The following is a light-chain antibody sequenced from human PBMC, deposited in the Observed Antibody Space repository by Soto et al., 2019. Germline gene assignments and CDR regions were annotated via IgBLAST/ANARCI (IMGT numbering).Light chain of an antibody. CDR1: QTISSW. Sequence: DIQMTQSPSTLSASVGDRVTITCRASQTISSWLAWYQQKPGKAPKLLIYKASTLKSGVPSRFSGSGSGTEFTLTISSLQPDDFATYYCQQYHTSSITFGQGTRLEIK. V-gene: IGKV1-5*03. CDR2: KAS. CDR3: QQYHTSSIT. J-gene: IGKJ5*01.